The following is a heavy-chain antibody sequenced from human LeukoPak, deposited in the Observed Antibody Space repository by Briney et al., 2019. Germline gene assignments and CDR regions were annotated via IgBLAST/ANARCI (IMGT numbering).Heavy chain of an antibody. D-gene: IGHD3-10*01. CDR1: GYTFTDYY. CDR3: ARPFGSGRRDAFAI. V-gene: IGHV1-2*02. J-gene: IGHJ3*02. CDR2: INPNSGAT. Sequence: ASVKVSCKASGYTFTDYYMHWVRQAPGQGLEWMGWINPNSGATNSAQKFQGRVSMTRDTSISTAYMELNRLRPDDTAVYYCARPFGSGRRDAFAIWGQGTVVTVSS.